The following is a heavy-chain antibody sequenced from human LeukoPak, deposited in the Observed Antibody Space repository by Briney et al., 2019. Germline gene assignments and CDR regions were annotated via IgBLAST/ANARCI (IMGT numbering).Heavy chain of an antibody. D-gene: IGHD2-15*01. CDR2: ISSSSSYI. Sequence: GGSLRLSCAASGFTFSSYEMNWVRQAPGKGPEWVSYISSSSSYIYYADSVKGRFTISRDNAKNSLYLQMNSLRAEDTAVYYCARVGRNHYCSGGSCYGGWFDPWGQGTLVTVSS. CDR3: ARVGRNHYCSGGSCYGGWFDP. CDR1: GFTFSSYE. V-gene: IGHV3-21*05. J-gene: IGHJ5*02.